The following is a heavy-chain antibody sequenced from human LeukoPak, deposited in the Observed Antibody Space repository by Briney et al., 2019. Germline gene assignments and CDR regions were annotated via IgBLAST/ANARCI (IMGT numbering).Heavy chain of an antibody. V-gene: IGHV1-24*01. Sequence: GASVKVSCKVSGYTLTELSMHWVRQAPGKGLEWMGGFDPEDGETTYAQKFQGRVTMTEDTSTDTAYMELSSLRSEDTAVYYCATYYSSSWYYSDYWGQGILVTVSS. D-gene: IGHD6-13*01. CDR1: GYTLTELS. CDR3: ATYYSSSWYYSDY. J-gene: IGHJ4*02. CDR2: FDPEDGET.